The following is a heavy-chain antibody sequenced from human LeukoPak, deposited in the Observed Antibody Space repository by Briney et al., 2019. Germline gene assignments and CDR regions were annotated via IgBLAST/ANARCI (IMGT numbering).Heavy chain of an antibody. CDR3: ARDLVDTAMVTDYYYYMDV. Sequence: ASVKVSCKASGYTFTSYYMHWVRQAPGQGLEWMGIINPSGGSTSYAQKFQGRVTMTRDMSTSTVYMELSSLRSEDTAVYYCARDLVDTAMVTDYYYYMDVWGKGTTVTVSS. D-gene: IGHD5-18*01. CDR1: GYTFTSYY. J-gene: IGHJ6*03. V-gene: IGHV1-46*01. CDR2: INPSGGST.